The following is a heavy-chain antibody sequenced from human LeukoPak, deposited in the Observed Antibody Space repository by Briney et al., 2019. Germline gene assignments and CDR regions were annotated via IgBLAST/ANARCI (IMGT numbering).Heavy chain of an antibody. J-gene: IGHJ4*02. CDR3: ARQVSFIVSTIGY. V-gene: IGHV4-39*01. CDR2: IYYSGST. CDR1: GDSIRSSSYY. Sequence: SETLSLTCTVSGDSIRSSSYYWGWIRQPPGKGLEWIGCIYYSGSTYYNPSLKSRVTISVDTSKNHFSLKLSSVTAADTAIYYCARQVSFIVSTIGYWGQGTLVTVSS. D-gene: IGHD5/OR15-5a*01.